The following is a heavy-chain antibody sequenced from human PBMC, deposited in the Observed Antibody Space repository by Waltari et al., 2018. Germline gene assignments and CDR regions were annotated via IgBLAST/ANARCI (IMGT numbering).Heavy chain of an antibody. CDR3: ARPYIGYGSGSDDAFDI. J-gene: IGHJ3*02. CDR1: GYSFTSYW. Sequence: EVQLVQSGAEVKKPGESLKISCKGSGYSFTSYWIGWVRQMPGKGLEWMGIIYPGDSDTRYSPSFQGQVTNSADKSISTAYLQWSSLKASDTAMYYCARPYIGYGSGSDDAFDIWGQGTMVTVSS. V-gene: IGHV5-51*01. CDR2: IYPGDSDT. D-gene: IGHD3-10*01.